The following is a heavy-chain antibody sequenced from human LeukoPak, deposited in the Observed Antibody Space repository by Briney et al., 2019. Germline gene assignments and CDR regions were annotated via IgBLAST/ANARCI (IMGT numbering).Heavy chain of an antibody. V-gene: IGHV4-61*02. CDR3: ARVRLVGSAPPYYNYYYMDV. D-gene: IGHD1-26*01. J-gene: IGHJ6*03. CDR2: IYTSGST. Sequence: PSQTLSLTCTVSGGSISSGSYYWSWIRQPAGKGLEWIGRIYTSGSTKYNPSLKSRVTISVDTSKNQFSLKLSSVTAADTAAYYCARVRLVGSAPPYYNYYYMDVWGKGTTVTVSS. CDR1: GGSISSGSYY.